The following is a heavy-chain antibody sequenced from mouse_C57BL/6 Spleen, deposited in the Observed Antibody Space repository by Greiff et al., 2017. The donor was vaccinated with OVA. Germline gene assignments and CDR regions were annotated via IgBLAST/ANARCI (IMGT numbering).Heavy chain of an antibody. Sequence: EVQRVESGGDLVKPGGSLKLSCAASGFTFSSYGMSWVRQTPDKRLEWVATISSGGSYTYYPDSVKGRFTISRDNAKNTLYLQMSSLKSEDTAMYYCARHDTTALDYWGQGTTLTVSS. CDR2: ISSGGSYT. J-gene: IGHJ2*01. V-gene: IGHV5-6*01. D-gene: IGHD1-2*01. CDR3: ARHDTTALDY. CDR1: GFTFSSYG.